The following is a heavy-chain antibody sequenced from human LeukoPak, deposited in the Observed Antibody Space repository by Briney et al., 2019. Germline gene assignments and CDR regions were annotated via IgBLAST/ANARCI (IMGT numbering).Heavy chain of an antibody. CDR2: INPSGGV. V-gene: IGHV1-46*01. J-gene: IGHJ4*02. CDR1: GYTFINYY. Sequence: ASVKVSCKASGYTFINYYMHWMRQAPGQGLEWMGIINPSGGVSSAQKFQGRVTMTRDTSTGTVYMELSSLRSEDTAVYYCARDYHGSGSLTTFDYWGQGTLVTVSS. D-gene: IGHD3-10*01. CDR3: ARDYHGSGSLTTFDY.